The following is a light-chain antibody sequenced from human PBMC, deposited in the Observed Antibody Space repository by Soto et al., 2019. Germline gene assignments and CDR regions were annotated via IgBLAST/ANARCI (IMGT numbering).Light chain of an antibody. CDR2: GAS. V-gene: IGKV3-20*01. CDR3: QQYGSSALFT. CDR1: QSVSSNY. Sequence: EIVLTQSPGTLSLSPGESATLSCRASQSVSSNYLAWYQQKPGQAPTLLIYGASSRATGIPDRFSGSGSGTDFALTISRLEPEDFAVYYCQQYGSSALFTFGPGTKVDIK. J-gene: IGKJ3*01.